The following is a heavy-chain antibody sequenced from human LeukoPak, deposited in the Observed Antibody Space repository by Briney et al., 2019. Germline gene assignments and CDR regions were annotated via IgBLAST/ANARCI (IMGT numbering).Heavy chain of an antibody. CDR2: ISHDGTKK. V-gene: IGHV3-30*03. CDR3: ARDGGSGWLQPDY. CDR1: GFTLSSYA. J-gene: IGHJ4*02. D-gene: IGHD5-24*01. Sequence: GGSLRLSCAGSGFTLSSYAMSWVRQAPGKGLEWVAVISHDGTKKYYADSVKGRFTISRDNSVDTLYLQMNSLRAEDTAVYYCARDGGSGWLQPDYWGQGTLVTVSS.